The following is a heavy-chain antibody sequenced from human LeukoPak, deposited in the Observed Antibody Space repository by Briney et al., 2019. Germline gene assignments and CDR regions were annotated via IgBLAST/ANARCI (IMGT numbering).Heavy chain of an antibody. CDR2: IHAGGST. D-gene: IGHD5-12*01. V-gene: IGHV4-61*02. CDR1: GVSIRSGSYY. J-gene: IGHJ6*03. CDR3: ARERPKRGYSGYGPLTGYYYYMDV. Sequence: SETLSLTCTVSGVSIRSGSYYWSWIRQPAGKGLEWIGRIHAGGSTNYNPSLKRRVTISADTSKNQFSLQLNSVTPEDTAVYYCARERPKRGYSGYGPLTGYYYYMDVWGKGTTVTISS.